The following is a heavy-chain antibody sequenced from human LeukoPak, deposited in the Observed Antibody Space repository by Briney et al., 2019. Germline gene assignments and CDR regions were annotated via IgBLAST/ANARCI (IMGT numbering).Heavy chain of an antibody. J-gene: IGHJ6*02. CDR2: ISSSSSYI. V-gene: IGHV3-21*01. CDR1: GFTFSNYK. D-gene: IGHD2-2*01. Sequence: PGGSLRLSCSASGFTFSNYKMNWVRQAPGQGLEWVSSISSSSSYIYYADSMKGRFTVSRDNAKNSLFLQMNSLRAEDTAVYYCARERLVVVGDAYYYYGMDVWGQGTTVTVSS. CDR3: ARERLVVVGDAYYYYGMDV.